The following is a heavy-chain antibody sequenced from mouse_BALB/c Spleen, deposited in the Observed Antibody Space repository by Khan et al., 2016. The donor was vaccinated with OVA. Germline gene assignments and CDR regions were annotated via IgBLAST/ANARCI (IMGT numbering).Heavy chain of an antibody. CDR2: ISYSGSA. D-gene: IGHD1-1*01. V-gene: IGHV3-2*02. Sequence: VQLKESGPGLVKPSQSLSLTCTVTGYSITSDYAWNWIRQFPGNKLEWMGYISYSGSANYNPSLKSRISITRDTSENQFFLQLNSVTTEDTATXYCARRYYYGHWYFDVWGAGTTVTVSS. CDR1: GYSITSDYA. CDR3: ARRYYYGHWYFDV. J-gene: IGHJ1*01.